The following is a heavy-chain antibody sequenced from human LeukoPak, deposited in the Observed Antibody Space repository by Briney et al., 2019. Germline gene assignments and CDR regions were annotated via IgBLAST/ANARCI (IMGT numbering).Heavy chain of an antibody. J-gene: IGHJ4*02. CDR1: GGSFSGYY. D-gene: IGHD3-22*01. Sequence: SETLSLTCAVYGGSFSGYYWSWIRQPPGKGLEWIGEINHSGSTNYNPSLKSRVTISVDTSKNQFSLKLSSVTAADTAVYYCARPAEPTYYYDSSGYPYWGQGNLVTVSS. CDR3: ARPAEPTYYYDSSGYPY. V-gene: IGHV4-34*01. CDR2: INHSGST.